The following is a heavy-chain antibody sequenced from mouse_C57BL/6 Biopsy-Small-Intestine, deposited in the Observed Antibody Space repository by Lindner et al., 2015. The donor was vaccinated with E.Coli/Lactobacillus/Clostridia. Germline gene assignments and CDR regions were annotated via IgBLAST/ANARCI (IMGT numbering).Heavy chain of an antibody. D-gene: IGHD2-2*01. CDR1: GYTFPRST. Sequence: SVKVSCKASGYTFPRSTITWVRQAPGQGLEWMGWITAYNGDTNYAQKFQGRVTMTTDTSTTTAFMELRSLAFDDTAVYFCARVVTVSGVWFDPWGQGTLVTVSS. J-gene: IGHJ4*01. V-gene: IGHV1-4*01. CDR2: ITAYNGDT. CDR3: ARVVTVSGVWFDP.